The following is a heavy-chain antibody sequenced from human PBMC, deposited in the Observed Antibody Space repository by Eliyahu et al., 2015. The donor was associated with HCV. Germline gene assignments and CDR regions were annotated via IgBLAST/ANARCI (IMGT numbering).Heavy chain of an antibody. V-gene: IGHV3-23*01. CDR2: ISGSDDAT. D-gene: IGHD3-3*01. J-gene: IGHJ4*02. Sequence: EVQLLESGGGLVQPGGSLRLSCAVSGFSFSNYAMSWVRQAPEKGLEWGSAISGSDDATYYADSVKGRFTISRDNSKNTLYLQMNSLSVEDTAVYYCAKGRVSDYWGQGTLVTVSS. CDR1: GFSFSNYA. CDR3: AKGRVSDY.